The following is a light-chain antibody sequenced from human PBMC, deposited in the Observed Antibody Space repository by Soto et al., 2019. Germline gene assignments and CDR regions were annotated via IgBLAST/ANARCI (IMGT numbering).Light chain of an antibody. Sequence: DIELTQSPSSLSASVGDRVIITCRASQSINSHLNWYQQKPGKAPKLLIYTTSSLQSGVPSRFSGSGSGTDFTLTISSLQPEDFATYYCQQSSNTPYTFGQGTKLEIK. V-gene: IGKV1-39*01. CDR2: TTS. CDR1: QSINSH. J-gene: IGKJ2*01. CDR3: QQSSNTPYT.